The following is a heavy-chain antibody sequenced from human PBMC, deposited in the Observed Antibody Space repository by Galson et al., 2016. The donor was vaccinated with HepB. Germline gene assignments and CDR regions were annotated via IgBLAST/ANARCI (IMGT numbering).Heavy chain of an antibody. V-gene: IGHV3-23*01. CDR2: ISGRSVGA. Sequence: SLRLSCAASGFTFSDHAMSWVRQAPGKGPEWVASISGRSVGATYADSVKGRFTISSDNSQNTLSLRMDSLRAEDTAFYYCPKPDSLHYRHYFASWGPGILVAVSS. D-gene: IGHD3-10*01. CDR1: GFTFSDHA. J-gene: IGHJ5*01. CDR3: PKPDSLHYRHYFAS.